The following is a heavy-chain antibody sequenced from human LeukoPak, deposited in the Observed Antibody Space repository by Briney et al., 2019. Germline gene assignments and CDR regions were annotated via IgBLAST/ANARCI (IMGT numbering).Heavy chain of an antibody. V-gene: IGHV4-31*03. CDR1: GGSISSGGYY. Sequence: SETLSLTCTVSGGSISSGGYYWSWIRQHPGKGLEWIGYTYYSGSTYYNPSLKSRVTISVDTSKNQFSLKLSSVTAADTAVYYCASHIDWYFDLWGRGTLVTVSS. CDR3: ASHIDWYFDL. D-gene: IGHD5-12*01. CDR2: TYYSGST. J-gene: IGHJ2*01.